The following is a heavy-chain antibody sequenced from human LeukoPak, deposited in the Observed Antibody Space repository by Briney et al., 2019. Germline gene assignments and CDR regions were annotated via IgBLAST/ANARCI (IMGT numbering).Heavy chain of an antibody. V-gene: IGHV3-15*01. D-gene: IGHD3-3*01. CDR2: IKSKTDGGTT. CDR3: TTSYYDFWSGYLNHFDY. Sequence: GGSLRLSYAASGFTFSNAWMSWVRQAPGKGLEWVGRIKSKTDGGTTDYAAPVKGRFTISRDDSKNTLYLQMNSLKTEDTAVYYCTTSYYDFWSGYLNHFDYWGQGTLVTVSS. J-gene: IGHJ4*02. CDR1: GFTFSNAW.